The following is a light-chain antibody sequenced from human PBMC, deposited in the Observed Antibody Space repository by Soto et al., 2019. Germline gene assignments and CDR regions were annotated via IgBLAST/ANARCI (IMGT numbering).Light chain of an antibody. Sequence: QSVLTQPPSLSGAPGQRVTISCTGSISDIGAGSEVHWYQQLPGTAPKLLIFGSTNRPSGVPDRFSGSKSATSASLAITGLQAVDEADYYCQSYDNSLSAYVFGTGTKLTVL. CDR1: ISDIGAGSE. J-gene: IGLJ1*01. CDR3: QSYDNSLSAYV. V-gene: IGLV1-40*01. CDR2: GST.